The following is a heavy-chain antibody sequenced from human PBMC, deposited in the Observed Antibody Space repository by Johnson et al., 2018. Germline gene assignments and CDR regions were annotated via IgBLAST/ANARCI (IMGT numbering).Heavy chain of an antibody. CDR2: ISYDGRWT. V-gene: IGHV3-30*03. J-gene: IGHJ4*02. CDR3: ASDPPHC. Sequence: QVQLVQSGGGVVQPGRSLRLSCAASGFTFSNYGMVWVRQTPGKGLEWVTLISYDGRWTYSADSVKSRFTLSRDNSKNTLYLQMNRLRAEETAVYYCASDPPHCWGQGTLFTVSS. CDR1: GFTFSNYG.